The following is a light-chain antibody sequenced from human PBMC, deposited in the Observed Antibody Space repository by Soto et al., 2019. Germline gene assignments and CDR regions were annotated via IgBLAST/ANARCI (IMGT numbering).Light chain of an antibody. CDR1: QSVSSSY. CDR3: QRYGSSPKFT. J-gene: IGKJ3*01. V-gene: IGKV3-20*01. Sequence: EIVLTQSPGTLSLSPGERATLSCRASQSVSSSYLAWYQQKPGQAPRLLIYGASSRATGIPDRFSGSWSGTVFTLTISRQEPEDVAVYYCQRYGSSPKFTFGPGTKGDIK. CDR2: GAS.